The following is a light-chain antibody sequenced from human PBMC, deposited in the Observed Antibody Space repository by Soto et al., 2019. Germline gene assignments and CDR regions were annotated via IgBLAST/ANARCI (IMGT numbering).Light chain of an antibody. V-gene: IGKV1-39*01. CDR1: QGHCRH. J-gene: IGKJ4*01. CDR3: QQSYSTPLT. Sequence: IQVTQSPSFLAASLGRRVTITFPAKQGHCRHLNWYQQKPGKAPKLLIYAASSLQSGVPSRFSGSGSGTDFTLTISSLQPEDFATYYCQQSYSTPLTFGGGTKVEIK. CDR2: AAS.